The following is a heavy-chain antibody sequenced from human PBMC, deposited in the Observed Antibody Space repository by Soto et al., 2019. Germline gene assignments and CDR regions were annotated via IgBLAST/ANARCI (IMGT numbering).Heavy chain of an antibody. J-gene: IGHJ1*01. CDR1: RGSVNSYY. Sequence: SETLSLTCTVSRGSVNSYYWSWIRQSPGKGLEWIGQIYYSGRTKYNPSLTSQATIIIDTSKNQFSLKLRSVTAADTAVYFCARGGASDFYTWGQGTLVTVSS. V-gene: IGHV4-59*02. CDR3: ARGGASDFYT. D-gene: IGHD3-16*01. CDR2: IYYSGRT.